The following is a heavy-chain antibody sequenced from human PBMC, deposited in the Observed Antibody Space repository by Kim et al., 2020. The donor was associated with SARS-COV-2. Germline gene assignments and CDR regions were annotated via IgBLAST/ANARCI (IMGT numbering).Heavy chain of an antibody. Sequence: LKSRVTISVDTSKNQFSLKLSSVTAADTAVYYCGRQVRGGIAVAKPYYFDYWGQGTLVTVSS. V-gene: IGHV4-39*01. J-gene: IGHJ4*02. CDR3: GRQVRGGIAVAKPYYFDY. D-gene: IGHD6-19*01.